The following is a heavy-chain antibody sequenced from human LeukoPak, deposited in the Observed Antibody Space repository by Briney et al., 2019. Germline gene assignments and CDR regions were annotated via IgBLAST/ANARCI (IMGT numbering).Heavy chain of an antibody. CDR1: GFTFSSYA. D-gene: IGHD1-26*01. CDR3: AKGIQWELPLEY. CDR2: ISISGGST. Sequence: GGSLRLSCAASGFTFSSYAMSWVRQAPGKGLEWVSAISISGGSTYYAGFVKGRFTISRDKSKNTLYLQMNTLRAEDTAIYYCAKGIQWELPLEYWGQGTLVTVSS. J-gene: IGHJ4*02. V-gene: IGHV3-23*01.